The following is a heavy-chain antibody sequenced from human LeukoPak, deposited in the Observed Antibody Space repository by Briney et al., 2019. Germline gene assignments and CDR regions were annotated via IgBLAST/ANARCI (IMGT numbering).Heavy chain of an antibody. V-gene: IGHV3-64*01. D-gene: IGHD2-2*01. CDR1: GFTFSSYA. J-gene: IGHJ4*02. CDR3: ARAVVPAAPIDY. CDR2: ISSNGGST. Sequence: GGSLRLSCAASGFTFSSYAMHWVRQAPGKGLEYVSAISSNGGSTYYANSVTGRFTISRDNSKNTLYLQMGSLRAEDMAVYYCARAVVPAAPIDYWGQGTLVTVSS.